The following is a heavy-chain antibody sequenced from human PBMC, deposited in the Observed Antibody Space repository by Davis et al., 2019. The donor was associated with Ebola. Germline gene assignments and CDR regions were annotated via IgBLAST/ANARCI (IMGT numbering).Heavy chain of an antibody. J-gene: IGHJ4*02. Sequence: RRSLTLSCAASASTLSTAWMSWVRQVPGKGLEWVAVIWYDGSNKYYADSVKGRFTISRDNSKNTLYLQMNSLRAEDTAVYYCARVSELGELDYWGQGPLVTVSS. CDR2: IWYDGSNK. V-gene: IGHV3-33*08. CDR3: ARVSELGELDY. D-gene: IGHD6-13*01. CDR1: ASTLSTAW.